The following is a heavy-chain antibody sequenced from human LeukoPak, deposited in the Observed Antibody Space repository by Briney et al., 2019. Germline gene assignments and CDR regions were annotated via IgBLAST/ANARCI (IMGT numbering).Heavy chain of an antibody. J-gene: IGHJ4*02. V-gene: IGHV3-15*01. D-gene: IGHD5-18*01. CDR3: AHRDTAMVRVDY. CDR2: IKSKTDGGTT. CDR1: GFTFRDAG. Sequence: GGSLRLSCAVSGFTFRDAGMSWVRQAPGKGLEWVGRIKSKTDGGTTDYVAPVKGRFTISRDDSKNTLYLQMSSLKTEDTAVYFCAHRDTAMVRVDYWGQGTLVTVSS.